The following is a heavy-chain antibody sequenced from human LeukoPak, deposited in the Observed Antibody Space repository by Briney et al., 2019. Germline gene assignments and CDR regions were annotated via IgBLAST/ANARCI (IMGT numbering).Heavy chain of an antibody. V-gene: IGHV3-49*04. CDR1: GFTFGDYA. J-gene: IGHJ4*02. CDR2: IRGKAYGGTT. Sequence: PGGSLRLSCTASGFTFGDYAMSWVRQAPGKGLEWVGFIRGKAYGGTTEYAASVKGRFTISRDDSKSLAYLQMNSLKTEDTAVYYCTRDGSGSYGRYYFDYWGQGTLVTVSS. CDR3: TRDGSGSYGRYYFDY. D-gene: IGHD1-26*01.